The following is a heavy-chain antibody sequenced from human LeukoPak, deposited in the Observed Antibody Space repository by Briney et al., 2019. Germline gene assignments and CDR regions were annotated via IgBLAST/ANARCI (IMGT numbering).Heavy chain of an antibody. CDR3: AKDTPISVTTGSDAFDI. CDR2: INWNGGST. CDR1: GFTFDDYG. Sequence: GGSLRLSCAASGFTFDDYGMSWVRQAPGKGLEWVSGINWNGGSTGYADSVKGRFTISRDNSKNTLYLQMNSLRAEDTAVYYCAKDTPISVTTGSDAFDIWGQGTMVTVSS. V-gene: IGHV3-20*04. J-gene: IGHJ3*02. D-gene: IGHD4-17*01.